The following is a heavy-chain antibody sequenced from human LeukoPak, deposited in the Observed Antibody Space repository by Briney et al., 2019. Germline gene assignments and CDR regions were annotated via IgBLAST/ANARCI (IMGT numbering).Heavy chain of an antibody. Sequence: SETLSLTCAVYGGSFSGYYWSWVRQPPGKGLEWIGEINHSGSTNYNPSLKSRVTISVDTSKNQFSLKLSSVTAADTAVYYCARHSGSYDDYFDYWGQGTLVTVSS. CDR2: INHSGST. V-gene: IGHV4-34*01. CDR3: ARHSGSYDDYFDY. J-gene: IGHJ4*02. CDR1: GGSFSGYY. D-gene: IGHD1-26*01.